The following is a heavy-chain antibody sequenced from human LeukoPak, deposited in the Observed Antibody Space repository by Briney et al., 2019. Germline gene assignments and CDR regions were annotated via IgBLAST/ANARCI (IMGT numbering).Heavy chain of an antibody. CDR1: GYTFTGYY. J-gene: IGHJ4*02. Sequence: GASVKVSCKASGYTFTGYYMHWVRQAPGQGLEWMGWINPNSGGTNYAQKFRGRVTMTRDTSISTAYMELSRLRSDDTAVYYCARDYYGSGSFDYWGQGTLVTVSS. CDR2: INPNSGGT. V-gene: IGHV1-2*02. CDR3: ARDYYGSGSFDY. D-gene: IGHD3-10*01.